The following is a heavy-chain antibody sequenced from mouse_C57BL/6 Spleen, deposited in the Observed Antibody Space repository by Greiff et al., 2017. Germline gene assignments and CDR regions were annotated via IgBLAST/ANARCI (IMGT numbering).Heavy chain of an antibody. V-gene: IGHV1-9*01. Sequence: QVQLKQSGAELMKPGASVKLSCKATGYTFTGYWIEWVKQRPGHGLEWIGEILPGSGSTNYNEKFKGKATFTADQSTNTADMQLRSLTTEDSAIYYCARSGTTGTGFAYWGQGTLATVSA. CDR3: ARSGTTGTGFAY. J-gene: IGHJ3*01. CDR1: GYTFTGYW. CDR2: ILPGSGST. D-gene: IGHD4-1*02.